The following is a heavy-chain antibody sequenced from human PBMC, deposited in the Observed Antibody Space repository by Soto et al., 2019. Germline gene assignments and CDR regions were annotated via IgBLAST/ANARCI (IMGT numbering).Heavy chain of an antibody. D-gene: IGHD3-3*01. V-gene: IGHV1-3*01. Sequence: GASVKVSCKASGYTFTSYAMHWVRQAPGQRLEWMGWINAGNGNTKYSQKFQGRVTITRDTSASTAYMEPSSLRSEDTAVYYCARDRFITIFGVVLNKYYYYGMDVWGQGTTVTVSS. CDR3: ARDRFITIFGVVLNKYYYYGMDV. CDR2: INAGNGNT. J-gene: IGHJ6*02. CDR1: GYTFTSYA.